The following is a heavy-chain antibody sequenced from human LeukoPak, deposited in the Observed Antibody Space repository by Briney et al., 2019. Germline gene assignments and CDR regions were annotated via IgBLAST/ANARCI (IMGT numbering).Heavy chain of an antibody. J-gene: IGHJ5*02. CDR3: ARGSIAARGEGGWFDP. Sequence: HPGGSLRLSCAASGFTFSSYGMHWVRQAPGKGLEWVAVIWYDGSNKYYADSVEGRFTISRDNSKNTLYLQMNSLRAEDTAVYYCARGSIAARGEGGWFDPWGQGTLVTVSS. CDR1: GFTFSSYG. V-gene: IGHV3-33*01. D-gene: IGHD6-6*01. CDR2: IWYDGSNK.